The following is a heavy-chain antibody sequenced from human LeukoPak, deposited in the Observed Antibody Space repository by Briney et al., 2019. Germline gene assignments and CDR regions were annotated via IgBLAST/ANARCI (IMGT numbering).Heavy chain of an antibody. Sequence: GSLRLSCTASGFTVSDNYMTWVRQAPGRGLEWVSVIYRGGTTYYPDSVKGRFTISRDRSKNTLYLQMNSVRAEDTAVYYCAAPGSPAGSYYYGDYWGQGTLVTVSS. V-gene: IGHV3-53*01. D-gene: IGHD3-10*01. CDR3: AAPGSPAGSYYYGDY. CDR1: GFTVSDNY. CDR2: IYRGGTT. J-gene: IGHJ4*02.